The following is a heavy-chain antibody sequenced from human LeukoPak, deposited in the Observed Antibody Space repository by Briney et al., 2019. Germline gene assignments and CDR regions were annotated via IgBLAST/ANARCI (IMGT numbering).Heavy chain of an antibody. CDR2: IYHSGST. D-gene: IGHD2-15*01. J-gene: IGHJ4*02. Sequence: PSETLSLTCTVSGYSISSGYYWGWIRPPPGKGLEWIGSIYHSGSTYYNPSLKSRVTTSVDTSKNQFSLKLSSVTAADTAVYYCAREGSGGSGYFDYWGQGTLVTVSS. CDR1: GYSISSGYY. V-gene: IGHV4-38-2*02. CDR3: AREGSGGSGYFDY.